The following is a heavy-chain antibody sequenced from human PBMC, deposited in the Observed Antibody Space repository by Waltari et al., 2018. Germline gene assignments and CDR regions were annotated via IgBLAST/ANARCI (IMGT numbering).Heavy chain of an antibody. CDR1: GFTFSTYA. CDR3: AKIAGYCSNDVCSKAMDV. J-gene: IGHJ6*02. CDR2: GSGNGGVT. Sequence: EAQLFESGGGLVQSGGSLTLSCTTSGFTFSTYAINCIRQAPGKGLEWVSGGSGNGGVTKYADSVEGRFSISRDNSKNTLFLQMSGLKDEDTAIYYCAKIAGYCSNDVCSKAMDVWGQGTAVTVAS. D-gene: IGHD2-8*01. V-gene: IGHV3-23*01.